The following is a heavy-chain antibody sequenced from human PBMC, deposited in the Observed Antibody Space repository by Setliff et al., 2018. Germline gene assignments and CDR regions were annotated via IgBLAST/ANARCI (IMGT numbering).Heavy chain of an antibody. J-gene: IGHJ1*01. CDR1: GGSVSSTSHY. CDR2: VYYSGYT. Sequence: SETLSLTCTVSGGSVSSTSHYWGWIRQAPGKGMEWIGSVYYSGYTYPKPSLQSRVSMSVDASKNQFSLKLASVTAADTAVYYCARVDFTMIQGVLGLWGQGTLVTVSS. D-gene: IGHD3-10*01. V-gene: IGHV4-39*07. CDR3: ARVDFTMIQGVLGL.